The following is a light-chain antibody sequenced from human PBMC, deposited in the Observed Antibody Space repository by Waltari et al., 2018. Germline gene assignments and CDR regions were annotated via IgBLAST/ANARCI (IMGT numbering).Light chain of an antibody. J-gene: IGLJ3*02. CDR1: SSDIGRYDL. CDR2: DVT. Sequence: QSALTQPAAVSGSPGQSVTISCTGASSDIGRYDLVSWYQQHPGNAPKLVISDVTQRPSGVSDRFSGSKSGDTASLTISGLQFEDEADYYCCSYAGNYIWVFGGGTRLTVL. CDR3: CSYAGNYIWV. V-gene: IGLV2-23*02.